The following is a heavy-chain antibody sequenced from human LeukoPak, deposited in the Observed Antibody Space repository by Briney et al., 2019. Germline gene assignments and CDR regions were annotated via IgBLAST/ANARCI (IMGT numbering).Heavy chain of an antibody. CDR3: ARMYFYDSGGFYWYFDL. J-gene: IGHJ2*01. Sequence: PGRSLTLACAASGFTVSSYGMHWVRQAPGKGLEWVAVIFYDGRNKYYADSVKGRFTISRDNSKNTLYLQINSLRAEDTAVYYCARMYFYDSGGFYWYFDLWGRGTLVTVSS. CDR2: IFYDGRNK. D-gene: IGHD3-22*01. CDR1: GFTVSSYG. V-gene: IGHV3-33*08.